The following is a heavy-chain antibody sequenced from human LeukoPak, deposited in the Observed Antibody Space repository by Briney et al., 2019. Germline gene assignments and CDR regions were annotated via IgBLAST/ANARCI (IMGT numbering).Heavy chain of an antibody. CDR3: ARGIVLMHYATFDI. J-gene: IGHJ4*02. CDR1: GGSFSGYY. Sequence: KSSETLSLTCAVYGGSFSGYYWTWIRQPPGKGLEWSGEINHSGGTNYSPSLKSRLTISIDTSKDQFSLRLRSVTDADTAVYYCARGIVLMHYATFDIWGPGTPVTVSS. V-gene: IGHV4-34*01. CDR2: INHSGGT. D-gene: IGHD2-8*01.